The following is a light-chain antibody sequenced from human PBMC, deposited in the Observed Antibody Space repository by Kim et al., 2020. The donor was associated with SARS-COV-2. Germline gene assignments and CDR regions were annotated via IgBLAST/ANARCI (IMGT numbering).Light chain of an antibody. Sequence: GARVTITCRPSQCISCWLAWYQQNLGSPPKLLINDASSLDHRVPSRFRSSVSGRASSLPISSLQPVDFATYYCQHTLSYRTLGQGTK. CDR3: QHTLSYRT. CDR1: QCISCW. J-gene: IGKJ1*01. V-gene: IGKV1-5*01. CDR2: DAS.